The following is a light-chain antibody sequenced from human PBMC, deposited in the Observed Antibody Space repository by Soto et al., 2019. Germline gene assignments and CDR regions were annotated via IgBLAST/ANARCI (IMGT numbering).Light chain of an antibody. CDR1: QNINSY. CDR3: QQSYNIPRT. Sequence: DIQMAQSPSSLSASLGDRVTITCRASQNINSYLNWYQQKPGKAPRLLIYAASNLQSGVPSRFSGRGCATDFNLTISSLQPEDFATYYCQQSYNIPRTFGQGTKVEIK. V-gene: IGKV1-39*01. CDR2: AAS. J-gene: IGKJ1*01.